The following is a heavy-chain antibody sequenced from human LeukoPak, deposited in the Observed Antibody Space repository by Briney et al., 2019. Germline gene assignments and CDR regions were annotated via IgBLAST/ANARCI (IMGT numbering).Heavy chain of an antibody. Sequence: ASVKVSCKASGYTFTTYGISWVRQAPGQGLEWMGWISAYNGNTNYAQKFQGRVTMTTDTSTSTAYMELRSLRSDDTAMYYCARDHSGYSFFWFDPWGQGTLVTVSS. CDR1: GYTFTTYG. CDR2: ISAYNGNT. D-gene: IGHD3-22*01. CDR3: ARDHSGYSFFWFDP. V-gene: IGHV1-18*01. J-gene: IGHJ5*02.